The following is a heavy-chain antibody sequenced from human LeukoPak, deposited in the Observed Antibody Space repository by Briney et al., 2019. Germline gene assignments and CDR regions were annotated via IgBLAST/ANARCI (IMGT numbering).Heavy chain of an antibody. V-gene: IGHV4-30-4*08. CDR1: GGSISSGDYY. J-gene: IGHJ4*02. CDR2: IYYSGST. CDR3: ARVEAAPVYYFDY. Sequence: SETLSLTCTVSGGSISSGDYYWSWIRQPPGKGLEWIGYIYYSGSTYYNPSLKSRVTISVDTSKNQFSLKLSSVTAADTAVYYCARVEAAPVYYFDYWGQGTLVTVSS. D-gene: IGHD6-13*01.